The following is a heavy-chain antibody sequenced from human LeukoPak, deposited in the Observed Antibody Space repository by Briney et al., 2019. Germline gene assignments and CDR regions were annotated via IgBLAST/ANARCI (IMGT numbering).Heavy chain of an antibody. CDR3: ASLRTALTYYFGLRQEY. CDR1: GFTVSSND. Sequence: GGSLRLSCGASGFTVSSNDMSWVRQAPGKGLEWVSSISPDSNYISYADSVKGRFTISRDNAKNSLYLRMTGLRVEDTAVYYCASLRTALTYYFGLRQEYWGQGALVTVSS. CDR2: ISPDSNYI. J-gene: IGHJ4*02. V-gene: IGHV3-21*01. D-gene: IGHD3-10*01.